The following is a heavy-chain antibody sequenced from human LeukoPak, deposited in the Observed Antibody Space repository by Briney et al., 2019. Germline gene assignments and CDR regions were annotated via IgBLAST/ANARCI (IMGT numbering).Heavy chain of an antibody. CDR3: ARYYDSSGYYFNYYYMDV. CDR1: GFTVSSNY. Sequence: GGSLRLSCAASGFTVSSNYMSWVRQAPGKGLEWVSVIYSGGSTYYADSVKGRFTISRDNSKNTLDLQMNSLRAEDTAVYYCARYYDSSGYYFNYYYMDVWGKGTTVTISS. V-gene: IGHV3-66*01. J-gene: IGHJ6*03. CDR2: IYSGGST. D-gene: IGHD3-22*01.